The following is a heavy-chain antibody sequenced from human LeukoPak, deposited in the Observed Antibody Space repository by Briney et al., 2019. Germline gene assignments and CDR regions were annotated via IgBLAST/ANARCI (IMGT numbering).Heavy chain of an antibody. Sequence: GGSLRLSCAASGFTFSSYAMTWVRQAPGKGLEWVSGISGSGGNTYYTDSVKGRFTISRDNSKNTLFLQMNSLRAEDTAVYYCARALLSSSYYGTGYWGQGILVTVSS. CDR2: ISGSGGNT. D-gene: IGHD3-10*01. J-gene: IGHJ4*02. CDR3: ARALLSSSYYGTGY. V-gene: IGHV3-23*01. CDR1: GFTFSSYA.